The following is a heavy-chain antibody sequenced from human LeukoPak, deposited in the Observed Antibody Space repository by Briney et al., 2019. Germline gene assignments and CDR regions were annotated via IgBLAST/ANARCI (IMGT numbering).Heavy chain of an antibody. CDR3: VRDAAYSAFNM. Sequence: GGSLRLSCAAAGFAFNTYSMNWVRQAPGKGLQWVSSITTSSTTKYYADSVKGRFTISRDNAKNSLYLQMDSLRDEDTAVYYCVRDAAYSAFNMWGQGTMVTVSS. CDR2: ITTSSTTK. D-gene: IGHD4-11*01. CDR1: GFAFNTYS. J-gene: IGHJ3*02. V-gene: IGHV3-48*02.